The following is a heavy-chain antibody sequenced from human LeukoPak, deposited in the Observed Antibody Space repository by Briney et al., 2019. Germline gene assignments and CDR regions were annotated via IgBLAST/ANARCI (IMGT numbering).Heavy chain of an antibody. CDR2: ITPILGAA. Sequence: SVKVSSTASVGTFSSYAISWVRQAPGQGLEWMGGITPILGAANYAPKFQGRVTITTDESTSTAYMELSSLRSEDTAIYYCARSSGYSYYYYMDVWGKGTTVTVSS. V-gene: IGHV1-69*05. D-gene: IGHD3-22*01. CDR3: ARSSGYSYYYYMDV. J-gene: IGHJ6*03. CDR1: VGTFSSYA.